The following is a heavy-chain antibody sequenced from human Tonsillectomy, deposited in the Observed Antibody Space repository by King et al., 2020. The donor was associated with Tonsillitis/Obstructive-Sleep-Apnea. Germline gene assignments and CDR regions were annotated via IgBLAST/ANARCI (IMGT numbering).Heavy chain of an antibody. V-gene: IGHV1-18*01. CDR3: AREVVVVPAASPYYYYYMDV. D-gene: IGHD2-2*01. J-gene: IGHJ6*03. CDR2: ISAYNGNT. Sequence: QVQLVQSGAEVTQPGASVKVSCQASGYTFTSYGISWVRQAPGQGLEWMGWISAYNGNTNYAQKLQGRVTMTTDTSTSTAYMELRSLRSDDTAVYYRAREVVVVPAASPYYYYYMDVWGKGTTVTVSS. CDR1: GYTFTSYG.